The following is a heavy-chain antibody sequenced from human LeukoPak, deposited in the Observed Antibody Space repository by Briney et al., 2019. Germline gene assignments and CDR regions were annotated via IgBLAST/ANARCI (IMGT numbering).Heavy chain of an antibody. Sequence: QSGRSLRLSCAASGFTFSSYAMHWVRQAPGKGLEWVSAISGSGGSTYYADSVKGRFTISRDNSKNTLYLQMNSLRAEDTAVYYCASPRTRYYYDSSGYYSAGGAYYFDYWGQGTLVTVSS. J-gene: IGHJ4*02. CDR2: ISGSGGST. V-gene: IGHV3-23*01. CDR1: GFTFSSYA. CDR3: ASPRTRYYYDSSGYYSAGGAYYFDY. D-gene: IGHD3-22*01.